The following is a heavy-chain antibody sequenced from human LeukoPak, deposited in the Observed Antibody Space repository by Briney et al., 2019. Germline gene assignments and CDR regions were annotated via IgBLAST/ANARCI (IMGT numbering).Heavy chain of an antibody. Sequence: ASVKVSCKASGYTFTGYYMHWVRQAPGQGLEWMGGIIPIFGTANYAQKFQGRVTITADESTSTAYMELSSLRSEDTAVYYCARIPYCSGGSFYWSGYYYGMDVWGQGTTVTVSS. CDR3: ARIPYCSGGSFYWSGYYYGMDV. CDR1: GYTFTGYY. CDR2: IIPIFGTA. D-gene: IGHD2-15*01. V-gene: IGHV1-69*13. J-gene: IGHJ6*02.